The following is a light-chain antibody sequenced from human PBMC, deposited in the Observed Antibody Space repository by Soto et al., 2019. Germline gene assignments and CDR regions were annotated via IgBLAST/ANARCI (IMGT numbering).Light chain of an antibody. CDR3: QQSYRSPYT. CDR1: QSINIY. CDR2: GAS. Sequence: GDSVTVTCRASQSINIYLNWYQQKPGKAPTLLIYGASSLQSGVPSRFTGGGSRTDFTLTISSLQPEDFATYYCQQSYRSPYTFGQGTKLEMK. V-gene: IGKV1-39*01. J-gene: IGKJ2*01.